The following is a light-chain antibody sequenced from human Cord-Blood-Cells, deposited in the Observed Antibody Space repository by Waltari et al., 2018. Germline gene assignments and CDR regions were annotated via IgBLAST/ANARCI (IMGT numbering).Light chain of an antibody. J-gene: IGLJ3*02. Sequence: QSVLTQPPSASGTPGPRVTIPCSGSSSNIGSNTVKWYQQLPGTAPKLLIYSNNQRPSGVPDRFSGSKSGTSASLAISGLQSEDEADYYCAAWDDSLNGWVFGGGTKLTIL. CDR3: AAWDDSLNGWV. CDR2: SNN. CDR1: SSNIGSNT. V-gene: IGLV1-44*01.